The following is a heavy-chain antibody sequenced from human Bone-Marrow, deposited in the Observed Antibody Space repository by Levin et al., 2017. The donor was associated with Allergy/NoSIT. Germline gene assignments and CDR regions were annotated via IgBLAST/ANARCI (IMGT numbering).Heavy chain of an antibody. V-gene: IGHV2-70*01. Sequence: QTLSLTCTPSGFSLSTSGMSVGWIRQPPGKALEWLALIDWDDDKYYSTSLKTRLTISKDTSKNQVVLIITNMDPVDTATYYCARMVRGVIPAFDIWGQGTTVTVSS. CDR1: GFSLSTSGMS. CDR2: IDWDDDK. J-gene: IGHJ3*02. D-gene: IGHD3-10*01. CDR3: ARMVRGVIPAFDI.